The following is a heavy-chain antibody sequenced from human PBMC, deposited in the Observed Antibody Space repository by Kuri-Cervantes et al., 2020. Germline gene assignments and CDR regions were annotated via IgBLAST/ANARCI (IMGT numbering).Heavy chain of an antibody. CDR2: IYPGVSDA. CDR1: EYSFSTYW. Sequence: GGSLRLSCKGSEYSFSTYWVAWLRQMPGKGLEWMGVIYPGVSDARYSPSFQGQVTISVDKSINTAYLQWNSLKASDTAIYYCARAEKYYNFWSGYYSPPDYWGQGTLVTVSS. V-gene: IGHV5-51*01. J-gene: IGHJ4*02. D-gene: IGHD3-3*01. CDR3: ARAEKYYNFWSGYYSPPDY.